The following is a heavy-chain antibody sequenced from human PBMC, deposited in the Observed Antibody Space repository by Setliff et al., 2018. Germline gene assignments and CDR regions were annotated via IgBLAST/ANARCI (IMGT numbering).Heavy chain of an antibody. CDR3: ARGPSPTVTPSRLIYFYHMDG. CDR1: GDPFNAYG. J-gene: IGHJ6*03. Sequence: SVKVSCKASGDPFNAYGVSWVRQAPGQGLEWMGAIIPVLGMTDYAQKFQGRLTITADQSTTTVYMELSSLRFDDTALYYCARGPSPTVTPSRLIYFYHMDGWGTETTVTISS. D-gene: IGHD4-17*01. V-gene: IGHV1-69*10. CDR2: IIPVLGMT.